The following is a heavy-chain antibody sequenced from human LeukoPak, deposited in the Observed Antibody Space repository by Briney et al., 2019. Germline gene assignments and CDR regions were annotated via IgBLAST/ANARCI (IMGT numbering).Heavy chain of an antibody. Sequence: GGSLRLSCAASGFTFSSYEMNWVRQAPGKGLEWVSYINSGGSTIYYADSVKGRFTISRDNAKSSLYLQVNSLRAEDTAVYYCARDLGTSGTNFDYWGQGTLLTVSS. V-gene: IGHV3-48*03. CDR1: GFTFSSYE. CDR3: ARDLGTSGTNFDY. J-gene: IGHJ4*02. CDR2: INSGGSTI. D-gene: IGHD1-1*01.